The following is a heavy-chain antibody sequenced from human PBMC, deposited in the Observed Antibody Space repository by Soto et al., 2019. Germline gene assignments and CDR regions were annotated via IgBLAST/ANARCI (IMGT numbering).Heavy chain of an antibody. Sequence: SIRLSIASSGFTFSSYGMHWVRQAPGKGLEWVAVTWYDGSNKYYADSVKGRFTISRDNSKNTLYLQMNSLRAEDTAVYYCARDRGYYFDYWGQGTLVTGSS. V-gene: IGHV3-33*01. CDR2: TWYDGSNK. CDR3: ARDRGYYFDY. CDR1: GFTFSSYG. J-gene: IGHJ4*02.